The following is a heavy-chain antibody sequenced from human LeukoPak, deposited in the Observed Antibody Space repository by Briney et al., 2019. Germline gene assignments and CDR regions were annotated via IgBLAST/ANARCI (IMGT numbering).Heavy chain of an antibody. D-gene: IGHD2-2*01. CDR1: GITFSSYW. CDR2: IKQDGSEK. V-gene: IGHV3-7*01. Sequence: GGSLRLSCAASGITFSSYWMSWVRQAPGKGLEWVANIKQDGSEKYYVDSVKGRFTISRDNAKNSLYLQMNSLRAEDTAVYYCAREGDIVVVPAAPGDVWGKGTTVTVSS. J-gene: IGHJ6*04. CDR3: AREGDIVVVPAAPGDV.